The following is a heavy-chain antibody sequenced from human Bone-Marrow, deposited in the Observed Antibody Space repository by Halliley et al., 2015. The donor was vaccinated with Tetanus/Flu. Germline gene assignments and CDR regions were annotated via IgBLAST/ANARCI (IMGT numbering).Heavy chain of an antibody. CDR3: ARGEGGP. CDR2: INQVASER. D-gene: IGHD1-26*01. J-gene: IGHJ4*02. Sequence: KGPEWVGNINQVASERYYAVSVKGRFTIYRDNAKNSMYLQRDSLRVEDTAVYYCARGEGGPWGQGTRVTVSS. V-gene: IGHV3-7*03.